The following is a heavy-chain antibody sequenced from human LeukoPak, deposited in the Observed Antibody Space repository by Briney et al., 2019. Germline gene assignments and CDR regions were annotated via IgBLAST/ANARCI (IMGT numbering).Heavy chain of an antibody. CDR3: ARGPMGRGFYYYYGMDV. Sequence: SLRLACAASGFSFSDHCMDWVRQAPGKWLEWVGRTRNKANSYTTEYAASVKGRFTIPRDASKNSLYLQMNSLKTEDTAVYYCARGPMGRGFYYYYGMDVWGKGTTVTVSS. CDR2: TRNKANSYTT. V-gene: IGHV3-72*01. CDR1: GFSFSDHC. J-gene: IGHJ6*04. D-gene: IGHD3-10*01.